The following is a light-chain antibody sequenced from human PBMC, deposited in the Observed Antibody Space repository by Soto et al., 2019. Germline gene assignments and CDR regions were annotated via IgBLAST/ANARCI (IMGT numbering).Light chain of an antibody. Sequence: QSALTQPASVSGSPGQSITISCTGTSSDIGTSNSVSWYQQQPGKAPKLMIYEVNNRPSGVSTRFSGSKSGNAASLTISGLRGEDEADYFCTSHTTSDTVIFGGGTQLTVL. V-gene: IGLV2-14*01. CDR2: EVN. J-gene: IGLJ2*01. CDR3: TSHTTSDTVI. CDR1: SSDIGTSNS.